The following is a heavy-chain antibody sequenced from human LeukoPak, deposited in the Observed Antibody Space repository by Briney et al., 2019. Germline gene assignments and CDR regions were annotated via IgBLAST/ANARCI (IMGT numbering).Heavy chain of an antibody. CDR3: ARLDNAHYYDSSGYPNWFDP. D-gene: IGHD3-22*01. Sequence: SETLSLTCTVSGGSISSHYWSWIRQPPGKGLEWVGYIYHSGSTNYNPSLKSRVTLSVDTSKDQFSLKLSSVTAADTAVYYCARLDNAHYYDSSGYPNWFDPWGQGTLVTVSS. CDR2: IYHSGST. J-gene: IGHJ5*02. CDR1: GGSISSHY. V-gene: IGHV4-59*08.